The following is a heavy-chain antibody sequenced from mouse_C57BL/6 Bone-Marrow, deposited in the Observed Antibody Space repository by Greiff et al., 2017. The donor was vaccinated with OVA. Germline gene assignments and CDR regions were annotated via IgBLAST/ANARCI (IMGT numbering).Heavy chain of an antibody. Sequence: QVQLKQPGAELVRPGTSVKLSCKASGYTFTSYWMHWVKQRPGQGLEWIGVIDPSDSYTNYNQKFKGKATLTVDTSSSTAYMQLSSLTSEDSAVYYCARQLRLPYEDYWGQGTTLTVSS. V-gene: IGHV1-59*01. CDR2: IDPSDSYT. D-gene: IGHD3-2*02. CDR1: GYTFTSYW. J-gene: IGHJ2*01. CDR3: ARQLRLPYEDY.